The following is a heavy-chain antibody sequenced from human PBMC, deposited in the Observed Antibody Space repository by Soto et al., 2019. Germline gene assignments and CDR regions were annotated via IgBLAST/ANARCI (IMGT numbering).Heavy chain of an antibody. CDR2: VNPSGRSA. V-gene: IGHV3-23*01. Sequence: GGSLILSCAASGFTFSSYSLSWVRQAPGKGLEWVSTVNPSGRSAYYADSVKGRFTISRDNSKNTLYLQMNILRVEDTARYYCAKYVSGSHIFYYGMDVWGQGTTVTVSS. CDR3: AKYVSGSHIFYYGMDV. CDR1: GFTFSSYS. J-gene: IGHJ6*02. D-gene: IGHD1-26*01.